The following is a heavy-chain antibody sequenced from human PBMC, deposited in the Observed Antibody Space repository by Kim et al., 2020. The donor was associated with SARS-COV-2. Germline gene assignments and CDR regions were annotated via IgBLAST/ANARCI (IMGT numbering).Heavy chain of an antibody. CDR2: INHSGST. V-gene: IGHV4-34*01. CDR3: ARVKQRYFDWSPQGYFDY. CDR1: GGSFSGYY. J-gene: IGHJ4*01. Sequence: SETLSLTCAVYGGSFSGYYWSWIRQPPGKGLEWIGEINHSGSTNYNPSLKSRVTISVDTSKNQFSLKLSSVTAADTAVYYCARVKQRYFDWSPQGYFDY. D-gene: IGHD3-9*01.